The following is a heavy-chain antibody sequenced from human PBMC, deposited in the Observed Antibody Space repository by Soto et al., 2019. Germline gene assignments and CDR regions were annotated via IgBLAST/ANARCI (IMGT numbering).Heavy chain of an antibody. D-gene: IGHD3-9*01. CDR2: INTGNGYT. Sequence: QVQLVQSGAEVKKPGASVKVSCKASGYTFATYAIHWVRQAPGQRLEWMGWINTGNGYTEYSQNFRGRVTITRDTSASTAYMELSSLRSEDTAMYYCKRVHTIFLNPDYYSYDMDVWGQGTTVTVAS. CDR1: GYTFATYA. J-gene: IGHJ6*02. CDR3: KRVHTIFLNPDYYSYDMDV. V-gene: IGHV1-3*04.